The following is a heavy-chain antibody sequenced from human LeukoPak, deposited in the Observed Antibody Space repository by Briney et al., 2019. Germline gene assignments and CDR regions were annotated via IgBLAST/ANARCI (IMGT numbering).Heavy chain of an antibody. V-gene: IGHV4-59*01. CDR2: IYYSGST. CDR1: GGSFSGYY. D-gene: IGHD3-22*01. CDR3: ARVTRGVVVITTPAFDI. Sequence: SETLSLTCAVYGGSFSGYYWSWIRQPPGKGLEWIGYIYYSGSTNYNPSLKSRVTISVDTSKNQFSLKLSSVTAADTAVYYCARVTRGVVVITTPAFDIWGQGTMVTVSS. J-gene: IGHJ3*02.